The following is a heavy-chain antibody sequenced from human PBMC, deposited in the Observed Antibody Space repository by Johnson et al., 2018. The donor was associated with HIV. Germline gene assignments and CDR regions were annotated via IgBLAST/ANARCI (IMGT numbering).Heavy chain of an antibody. CDR1: GFTFSSYG. V-gene: IGHV3-33*06. Sequence: QVQLVESGGGVVQPGGSLRLSCAASGFTFSSYGMHWVRQAPGKGLEWVAVMWYDGSNKYYAESVKGRFTISRDNSKNPVYLQMNSLRAEDTAVYYCAKEGITMEVDIWGQGTTVTVSS. J-gene: IGHJ3*02. CDR3: AKEGITMEVDI. CDR2: MWYDGSNK. D-gene: IGHD3-10*01.